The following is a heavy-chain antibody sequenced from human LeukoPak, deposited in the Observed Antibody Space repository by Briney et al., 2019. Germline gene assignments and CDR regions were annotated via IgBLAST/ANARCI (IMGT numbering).Heavy chain of an antibody. J-gene: IGHJ3*01. CDR3: ARVIGWDEPFDL. CDR1: GFTLSNYW. D-gene: IGHD1-26*01. V-gene: IGHV3-74*01. CDR2: INTDGSST. Sequence: GGSLRLSCSDSGFTLSNYWIHWVRQAPGKGLVWVSRINTDGSSTNYADSVRGRFTVSRDNAKNTLYLQMNSLRVEDMAVYYCARVIGWDEPFDLWGHGTLVTVSS.